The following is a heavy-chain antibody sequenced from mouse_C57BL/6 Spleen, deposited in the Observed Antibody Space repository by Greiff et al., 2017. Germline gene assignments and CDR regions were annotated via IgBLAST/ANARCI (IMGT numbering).Heavy chain of an antibody. V-gene: IGHV1-64*01. J-gene: IGHJ4*01. D-gene: IGHD1-1*01. Sequence: VQLQQPGAELVKPGASVKLSCKASGYTFTSYWMHWVKQRPGQGLEWIGMIHPNSGSTNYNEKFKSKATLTVDKSSSTAYMQLSSLTSEDSAVYYCASSLYGSSSYYYAMDYWGQGTSVTVSS. CDR1: GYTFTSYW. CDR2: IHPNSGST. CDR3: ASSLYGSSSYYYAMDY.